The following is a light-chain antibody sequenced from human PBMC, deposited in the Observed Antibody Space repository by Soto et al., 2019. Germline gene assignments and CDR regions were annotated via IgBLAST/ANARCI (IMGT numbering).Light chain of an antibody. CDR2: DAS. CDR1: QSVSINY. V-gene: IGKV3-11*01. Sequence: EIVLTQSPGTLSLSPGERATLSCRTSQSVSINYLAWYQQKPGQAPRLLIYDASNRATGIPARFSGSGSGTDFTLTISSLEPEDFAVYYCQQRSNWPQLTFGGGTKVDIK. CDR3: QQRSNWPQLT. J-gene: IGKJ4*01.